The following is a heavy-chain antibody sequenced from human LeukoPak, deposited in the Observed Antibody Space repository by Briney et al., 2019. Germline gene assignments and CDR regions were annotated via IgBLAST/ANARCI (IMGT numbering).Heavy chain of an antibody. D-gene: IGHD2-2*01. CDR2: INAGNGNT. J-gene: IGHJ6*02. CDR1: GYTFTSYA. V-gene: IGHV1-3*01. Sequence: ASVKVSCKASGYTFTSYAMHWVRQAPGQRLEWMGWINAGNGNTKYSQKFQGRVTMTRDTSTSTVYMELSSLRSEDTAVYYCVVPARKHYYYYGMDVWGQGTTVTVSS. CDR3: VVPARKHYYYYGMDV.